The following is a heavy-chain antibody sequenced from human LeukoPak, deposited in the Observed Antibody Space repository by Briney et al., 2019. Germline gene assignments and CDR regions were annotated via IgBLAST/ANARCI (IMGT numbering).Heavy chain of an antibody. D-gene: IGHD2/OR15-2a*01. CDR1: GFTFNYAW. J-gene: IGHJ4*02. V-gene: IGHV3-15*01. Sequence: KTGGPLRLSCAASGFTFNYAWMSWVRQTPGKGLEWLGRINTKSDGGTTDYAAPVKGRFTISRDDSKNTVYLQMNSLKTDDTAVYYCTTGLTFWGQGTLVTVSS. CDR3: TTGLTF. CDR2: INTKSDGGTT.